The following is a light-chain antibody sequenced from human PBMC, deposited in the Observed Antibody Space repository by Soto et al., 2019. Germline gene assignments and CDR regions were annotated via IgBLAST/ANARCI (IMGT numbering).Light chain of an antibody. CDR1: QSISSSY. V-gene: IGKV3-20*01. Sequence: EIVLTQSPGTLSLSPGERATLSCRASQSISSSYLAWYQQKPGQAPRLLIYGASRRATGIPDRFSGRGSGTEFTLTISSLQSEDYAVYYCHQYGSSPITFGQGTRLEIK. CDR3: HQYGSSPIT. CDR2: GAS. J-gene: IGKJ5*01.